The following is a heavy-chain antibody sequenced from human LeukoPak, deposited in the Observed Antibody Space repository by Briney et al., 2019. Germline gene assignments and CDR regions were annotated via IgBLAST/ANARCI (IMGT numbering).Heavy chain of an antibody. Sequence: GGSLRLSCAASGFTFSNAWMTWVRQAPGKGLEWVAVVSNDGSKKYYADSVKGRFTISRDNSKDTLYLQVDSLRAEDTAVYYCAKDRCRLGDCYFDYWGQGTLVTVSS. D-gene: IGHD2-21*02. CDR2: VSNDGSKK. J-gene: IGHJ4*02. CDR1: GFTFSNAW. CDR3: AKDRCRLGDCYFDY. V-gene: IGHV3-30*18.